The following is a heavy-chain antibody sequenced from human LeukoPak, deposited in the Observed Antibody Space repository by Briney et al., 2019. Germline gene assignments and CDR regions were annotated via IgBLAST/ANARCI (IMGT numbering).Heavy chain of an antibody. Sequence: SETLSLTCTVSGRSISSGGYYWSWLRRHPGKGLEWIGYIYYSGSTYYNPSLKSRVTISVDTSKNQFSLKLSSVTAADTAVYYCASNGISSSSDYWGQGTLVTVSS. CDR1: GRSISSGGYY. V-gene: IGHV4-31*03. D-gene: IGHD6-13*01. CDR3: ASNGISSSSDY. J-gene: IGHJ4*02. CDR2: IYYSGST.